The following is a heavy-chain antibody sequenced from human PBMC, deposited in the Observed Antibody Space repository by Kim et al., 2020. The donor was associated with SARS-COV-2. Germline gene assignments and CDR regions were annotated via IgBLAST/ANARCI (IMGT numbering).Heavy chain of an antibody. Sequence: YNPSLRSRVTITVDTSKHQFSLKLSSVTAADTAVYYCARERVGLGRIIDYWGQGTLVTVSS. CDR3: ARERVGLGRIIDY. J-gene: IGHJ4*02. V-gene: IGHV4-39*07. D-gene: IGHD1-26*01.